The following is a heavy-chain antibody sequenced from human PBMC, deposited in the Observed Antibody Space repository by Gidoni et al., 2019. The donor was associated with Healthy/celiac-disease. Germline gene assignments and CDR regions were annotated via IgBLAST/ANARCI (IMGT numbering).Heavy chain of an antibody. V-gene: IGHV4-39*01. Sequence: QLQLQESGPGLVKPSAALSLTCTVSGGSISSSSYYWGWIRQPPGKGLEWIGSNYYSGSTYYNPSLKSRVTISVDTSKNQFSLKLSSVTAADTAVYYCARHGLGIAAACTSIFLTYFDYWGQGTLVTVSS. CDR3: ARHGLGIAAACTSIFLTYFDY. CDR2: NYYSGST. D-gene: IGHD6-13*01. J-gene: IGHJ4*02. CDR1: GGSISSSSYY.